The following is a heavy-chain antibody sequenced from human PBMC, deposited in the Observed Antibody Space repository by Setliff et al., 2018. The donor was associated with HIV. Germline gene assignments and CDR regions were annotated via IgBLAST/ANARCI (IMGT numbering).Heavy chain of an antibody. CDR1: GGSITSHY. V-gene: IGHV4-59*11. D-gene: IGHD1-26*01. J-gene: IGHJ4*02. CDR2: VYYSGST. CDR3: AKDRSGSYRTFDY. Sequence: SETLSLTCTVSGGSITSHYWTWIRQPPGKGLEWIGSVYYSGSTYYNPSLKSRVTISMDTSKNQFSLKLNSVTAADTAVYYCAKDRSGSYRTFDYWGPGILVTVSS.